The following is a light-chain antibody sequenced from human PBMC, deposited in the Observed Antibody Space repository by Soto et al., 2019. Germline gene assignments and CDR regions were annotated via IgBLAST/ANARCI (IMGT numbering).Light chain of an antibody. V-gene: IGKV1-5*01. CDR1: QSISSW. CDR2: DAS. J-gene: IGKJ1*01. CDR3: QQYENYWT. Sequence: DIQMTQSPSTLSASVGDRVTITCRASQSISSWLAWYQQKPGKAPKLLIYDASNLESGVPSRFSGSGSGTEFTLTISNLQPDDFATYYCQQYENYWTFGQGARWIS.